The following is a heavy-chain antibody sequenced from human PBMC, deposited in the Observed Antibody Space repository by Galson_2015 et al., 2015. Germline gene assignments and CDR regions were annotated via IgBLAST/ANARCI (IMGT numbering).Heavy chain of an antibody. V-gene: IGHV3-30*18. D-gene: IGHD3-16*01. J-gene: IGHJ4*02. CDR1: GFPFSNYG. CDR3: AKVLGDYLWGSFDY. Sequence: LRLSCAASGFPFSNYGMHWVRQAPGKGLEWVAVLSYDGSKKYYADSVKGRFTISRDNSKNTLFLQINGLRPEDTAVYYCAKVLGDYLWGSFDYWGQGTLVTVSS. CDR2: LSYDGSKK.